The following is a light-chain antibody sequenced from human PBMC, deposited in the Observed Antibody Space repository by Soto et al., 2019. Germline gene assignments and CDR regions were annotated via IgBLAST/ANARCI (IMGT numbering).Light chain of an antibody. CDR3: QKYDSAPWT. Sequence: DIQMTQSASSLSASVRERVTITYRASQGISNYLAWYQQKPGKVPKLLIYAASTLQSGVPSRFSGSGSGTDFTLTISSLQPEDVATYYCQKYDSAPWTFGQGTKVEIK. J-gene: IGKJ1*01. CDR2: AAS. CDR1: QGISNY. V-gene: IGKV1-27*01.